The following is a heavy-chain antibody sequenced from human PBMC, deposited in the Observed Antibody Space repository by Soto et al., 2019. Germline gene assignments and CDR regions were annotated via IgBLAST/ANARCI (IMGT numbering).Heavy chain of an antibody. J-gene: IGHJ4*02. D-gene: IGHD4-17*01. CDR3: AKDPNGDYVGAFDS. CDR1: GNTFSKYA. Sequence: EMQLLESGGGLVQPGGSLRLSCAASGNTFSKYAMTWVRQAPGKGLEWVSAISGSGAGTYYTDSVKGRFTISRDNSKNTLYLQMNSLRADDTAVYYCAKDPNGDYVGAFDSWGQGTLVTVSS. CDR2: ISGSGAGT. V-gene: IGHV3-23*01.